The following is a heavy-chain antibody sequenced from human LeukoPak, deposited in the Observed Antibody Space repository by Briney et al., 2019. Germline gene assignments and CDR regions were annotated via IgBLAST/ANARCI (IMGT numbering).Heavy chain of an antibody. J-gene: IGHJ5*02. Sequence: SGTLSLTCAVSGGSISSSNWWSWVRQPPGKGLEWIGEIYHSGSTNYNPSLKSRVTISVDKSKSQFSLKLSSVTAADTAVYYCARTSIVVVPAGFDPWGQGTLVTVSS. D-gene: IGHD2-2*01. CDR2: IYHSGST. V-gene: IGHV4-4*02. CDR1: GGSISSSNW. CDR3: ARTSIVVVPAGFDP.